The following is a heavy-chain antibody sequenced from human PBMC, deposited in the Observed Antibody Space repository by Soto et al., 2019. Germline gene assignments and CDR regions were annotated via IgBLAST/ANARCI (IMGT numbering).Heavy chain of an antibody. CDR2: IYNNGIT. V-gene: IGHV4-59*08. J-gene: IGHJ5*02. D-gene: IGHD2-21*01. Sequence: SETLSLTCSVSGGSVSDYYWSWIRQAPGKGLEWIGYIYNNGITNYNPSLKSRVTISVDTSKKSLSLSLTSVTAADTAVYYCAAVPITTTIPYFDPWGQGTKVTVSS. CDR1: GGSVSDYY. CDR3: AAVPITTTIPYFDP.